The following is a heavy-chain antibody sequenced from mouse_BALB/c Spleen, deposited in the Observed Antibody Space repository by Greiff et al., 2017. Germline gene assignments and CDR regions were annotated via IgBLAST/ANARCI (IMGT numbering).Heavy chain of an antibody. V-gene: IGHV5-6*01. J-gene: IGHJ2*01. Sequence: EVKLVESGGDLVKPGGSLKLSCAASGFTFSSYGMSWVRQTPDKRLEWVATISSGGSYTYYPDSVKGRFTISRDNAKNTLYLQMSSLKSEDTAMYYCARTRYDEENYFDYWGQGTTLTVSS. CDR2: ISSGGSYT. D-gene: IGHD2-14*01. CDR1: GFTFSSYG. CDR3: ARTRYDEENYFDY.